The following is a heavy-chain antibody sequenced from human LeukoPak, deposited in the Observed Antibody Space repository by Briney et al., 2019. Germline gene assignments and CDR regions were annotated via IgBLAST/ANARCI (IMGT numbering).Heavy chain of an antibody. D-gene: IGHD1-26*01. CDR1: GYTFTSYY. CDR2: ISAYNGNT. Sequence: ASVKVSCKASGYTFTSYYMHWVRQAPGQGLEWMGWISAYNGNTNYAQKLQGRVTMTTDTSTSTAYMELRSLRSDDTAVYYCARDPTRGYSGSYFFDYWGQGTLVTVSS. J-gene: IGHJ4*02. CDR3: ARDPTRGYSGSYFFDY. V-gene: IGHV1-18*04.